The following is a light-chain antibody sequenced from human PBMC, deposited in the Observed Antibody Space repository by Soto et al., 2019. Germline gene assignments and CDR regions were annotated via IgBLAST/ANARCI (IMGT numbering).Light chain of an antibody. CDR2: DAS. CDR1: QSVRSY. V-gene: IGKV3-11*01. J-gene: IGKJ4*01. Sequence: EIVLTQSPATLSLSPGDRATLSCRASQSVRSYLAWYQQKPGQAPRLLIYDASNRATGIPARFSGSGSGTDFTLTVSSLEPEDFAVYYCQQRSDWPPTFGGGNKVEIE. CDR3: QQRSDWPPT.